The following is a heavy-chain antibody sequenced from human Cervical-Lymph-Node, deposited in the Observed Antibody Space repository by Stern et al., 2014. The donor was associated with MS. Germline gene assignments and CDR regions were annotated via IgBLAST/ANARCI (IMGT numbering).Heavy chain of an antibody. CDR3: AKVYGSGPFDY. Sequence: EVQLVESGGTLVQPGGSLRLSCAASGFTFSSYAMSWVRQAPGKGLEWVSVISGSDGRTFYADSAKGRFTISRDNSKNTLFLQMNSLRAEDTAVYYCAKVYGSGPFDYWGQGTLVTVSS. J-gene: IGHJ4*02. CDR2: ISGSDGRT. V-gene: IGHV3-23*04. D-gene: IGHD6-19*01. CDR1: GFTFSSYA.